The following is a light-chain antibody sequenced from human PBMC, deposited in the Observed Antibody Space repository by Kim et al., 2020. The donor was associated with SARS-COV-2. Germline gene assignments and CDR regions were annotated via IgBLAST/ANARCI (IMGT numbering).Light chain of an antibody. Sequence: SYELTQPPSVSVSPGQTASITCSGEKSGNKYTAWYQQRPGQSPELIVYEDSKRPSGIPERYSGSNSGNTATLTIIGAQAMDEADYYCQAWDNTAVVFGVGTQLTVL. CDR3: QAWDNTAVV. CDR2: EDS. CDR1: KSGNKY. J-gene: IGLJ2*01. V-gene: IGLV3-1*01.